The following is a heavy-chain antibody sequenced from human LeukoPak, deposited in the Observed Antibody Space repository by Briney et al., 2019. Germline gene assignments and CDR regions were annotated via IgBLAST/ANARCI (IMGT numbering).Heavy chain of an antibody. V-gene: IGHV3-20*04. D-gene: IGHD3-3*01. CDR3: ARDERLLSFLK. CDR2: VNWIGGST. CDR1: GFIFDDYG. J-gene: IGHJ4*02. Sequence: GGSLRLSCAASGFIFDDYGMNWVRQVPGKGLEWVAGVNWIGGSTGYADSVKGRFTISRDNAKNSLYLEMNSLRAEDTAIYYCARDERLLSFLKWGQGTLVTVSS.